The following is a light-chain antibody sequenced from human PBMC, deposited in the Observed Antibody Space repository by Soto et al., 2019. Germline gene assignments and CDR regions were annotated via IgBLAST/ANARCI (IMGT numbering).Light chain of an antibody. V-gene: IGKV3D-20*02. CDR1: QSVSSNF. CDR2: GVS. CDR3: QQRSHWHKVT. J-gene: IGKJ5*01. Sequence: ESVLTQSQGTRSLSAGESATLSFRASQSVSSNFLAWYQQKPGQAPRLLIYGVSSRASGIPDRFCGSGSGTDFTLTINRLETEDFAVYYCQQRSHWHKVTVGQGTRLEIK.